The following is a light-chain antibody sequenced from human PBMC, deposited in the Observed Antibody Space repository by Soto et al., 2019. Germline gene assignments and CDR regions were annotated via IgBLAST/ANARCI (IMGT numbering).Light chain of an antibody. Sequence: QSALTQPASVSGSPGQSITISCTGTSSDFGNFKFVSWYQQHPDKVPKLLIYEVTNRPSGVSNRFSGSKSGNTASLTISGLQAEDEADYYCSSHTTSTTTVFGTGTKVTVL. V-gene: IGLV2-14*01. J-gene: IGLJ1*01. CDR3: SSHTTSTTTV. CDR1: SSDFGNFKF. CDR2: EVT.